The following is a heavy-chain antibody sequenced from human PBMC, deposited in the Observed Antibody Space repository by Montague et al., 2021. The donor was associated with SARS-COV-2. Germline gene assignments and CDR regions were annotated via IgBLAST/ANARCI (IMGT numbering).Heavy chain of an antibody. D-gene: IGHD2-8*02. CDR2: IYYSGST. V-gene: IGHV4-59*01. J-gene: IGHJ3*02. CDR3: ARGSPGPDAFDT. Sequence: SETLSLTCTVSGGSISSYYWSWIRQPPGKGLEWIGYIYYSGSTNXNPSLKSRVTISLDTSKNQFSLKLNSVTAADTAVYCCARGSPGPDAFDTWGQGTMVTVSS. CDR1: GGSISSYY.